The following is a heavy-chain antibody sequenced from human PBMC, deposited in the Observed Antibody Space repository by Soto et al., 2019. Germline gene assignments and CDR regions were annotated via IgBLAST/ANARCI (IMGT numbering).Heavy chain of an antibody. D-gene: IGHD3-9*01. CDR2: IKQDGSEK. CDR3: ALFDILTGYYPFYYYMDV. V-gene: IGHV3-7*01. CDR1: GFTFSSYW. J-gene: IGHJ6*03. Sequence: GGSLRLSCAASGFTFSSYWMSWVRQAPGKGLEWVANIKQDGSEKYYVDSVKGRFTISRDNAKNSLYLQMNSLRAEDTAVYYCALFDILTGYYPFYYYMDVWGKGTTVTVSS.